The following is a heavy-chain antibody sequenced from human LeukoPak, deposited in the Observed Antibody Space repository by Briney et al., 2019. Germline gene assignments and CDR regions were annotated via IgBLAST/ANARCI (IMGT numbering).Heavy chain of an antibody. V-gene: IGHV4-34*01. CDR2: INHSGST. Sequence: KPSETLSLTCAAYGVSFSGYYWSWFRQTPGKGLEWIGEINHSGSTNYNPPLKSRVTISVDTSKNQFSLKLSSVTAADTAVYYCANLLSTPGWFDPWGQGTLVTVSS. D-gene: IGHD2-2*01. CDR3: ANLLSTPGWFDP. CDR1: GVSFSGYY. J-gene: IGHJ5*02.